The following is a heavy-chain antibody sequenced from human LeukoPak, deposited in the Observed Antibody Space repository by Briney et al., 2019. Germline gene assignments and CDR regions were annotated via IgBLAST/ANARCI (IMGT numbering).Heavy chain of an antibody. D-gene: IGHD6-13*01. J-gene: IGHJ4*02. CDR2: ISYDGSNK. CDR1: GFTFSSYV. Sequence: GGSLRLSCVVSGFTFSSYVFHWVRQAPGKGLEWVAFISYDGSNKYYADSVKGRFTISRDNSKNTLYLQMNSLRAEDTAVYYCARETTSSSWYDFDYWGQGTLVTVSS. CDR3: ARETTSSSWYDFDY. V-gene: IGHV3-30*04.